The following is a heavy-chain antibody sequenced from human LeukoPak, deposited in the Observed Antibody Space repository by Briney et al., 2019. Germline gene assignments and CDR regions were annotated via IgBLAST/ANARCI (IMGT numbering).Heavy chain of an antibody. Sequence: GESLKISRKGSGYSFTSYWIGWVRQMPGKGLEWMGIIYPGDSDTRYSPSFQGQVTISADKSISTAYLQWSSLKASDTAMDYCARRLTVSAFDIWGQGTMVTVSS. V-gene: IGHV5-51*01. J-gene: IGHJ3*02. CDR1: GYSFTSYW. CDR3: ARRLTVSAFDI. CDR2: IYPGDSDT. D-gene: IGHD5/OR15-5a*01.